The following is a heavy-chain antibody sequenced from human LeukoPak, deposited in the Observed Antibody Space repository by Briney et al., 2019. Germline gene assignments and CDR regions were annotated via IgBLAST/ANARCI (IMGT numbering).Heavy chain of an antibody. CDR1: GYPYNNYS. J-gene: IGHJ4*02. CDR2: NPYRCAGT. V-gene: IGHV3-23*01. Sequence: PGRTLRLFRASSGYPYNNYSKSWARQAPAKGLEWVTANPYRCAGTYYADSPKRRFTISRENSKNTLYLQLNSLRAEDTAVYYCVQWGDYDVLTGYYVPDYWGQGALVTVS. D-gene: IGHD3-9*01. CDR3: VQWGDYDVLTGYYVPDY.